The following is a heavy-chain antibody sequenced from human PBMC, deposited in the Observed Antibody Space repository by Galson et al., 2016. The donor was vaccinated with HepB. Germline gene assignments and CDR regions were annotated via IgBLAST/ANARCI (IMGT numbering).Heavy chain of an antibody. CDR3: AREGRWGSSWFLY. J-gene: IGHJ4*02. CDR2: TYYSGST. D-gene: IGHD6-13*01. Sequence: SETLSLTCTVSGGSISSYYWSWIRQPPGKGLEWIGYTYYSGSTNYNPSLKSRVTISVDTSKNQFSLKLSSVTAADTAVYYCAREGRWGSSWFLYWGQGTLVTVSS. CDR1: GGSISSYY. V-gene: IGHV4-59*01.